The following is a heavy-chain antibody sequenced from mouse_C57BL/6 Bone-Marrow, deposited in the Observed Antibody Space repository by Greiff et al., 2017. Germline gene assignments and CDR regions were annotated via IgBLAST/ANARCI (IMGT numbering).Heavy chain of an antibody. V-gene: IGHV1-62-2*01. J-gene: IGHJ4*01. CDR2: FYPGSGSI. CDR3: ARHEDRPYSTVYAMDY. CDR1: GYTFTEYT. Sequence: VQLQQSGAELVKPGASVKLSCKASGYTFTEYTIHWVKQRSGQGLEWIGWFYPGSGSIKYNEKFKDKATLTADKSSSTVYMGLSRLTSEDSAVYFCARHEDRPYSTVYAMDYWGQGTSVTVSS. D-gene: IGHD2-5*01.